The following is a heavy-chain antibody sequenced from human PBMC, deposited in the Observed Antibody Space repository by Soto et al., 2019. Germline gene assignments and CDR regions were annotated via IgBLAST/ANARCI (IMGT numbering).Heavy chain of an antibody. V-gene: IGHV4-31*03. CDR1: GGSISSGGYY. CDR2: IYYSGST. Sequence: SETLSLTCTVSGGSISSGGYYWSWIRQHPGKGLEWIGYIYYSGSTYYNPSLKSRVTISVDTSKNQFSLKLSSVTAADTAVYYCARVHLITIFGVVIQTFDYWGQGTLVTVSS. CDR3: ARVHLITIFGVVIQTFDY. J-gene: IGHJ4*02. D-gene: IGHD3-3*01.